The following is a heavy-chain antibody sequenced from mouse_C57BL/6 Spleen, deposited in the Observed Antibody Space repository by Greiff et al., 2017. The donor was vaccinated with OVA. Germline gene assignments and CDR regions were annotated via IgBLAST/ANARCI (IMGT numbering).Heavy chain of an antibody. CDR2: IDPETGGT. CDR3: TGATVVADWYFDV. J-gene: IGHJ1*03. Sequence: QVQLQQSGAELVRPGASVTLSCKASGYTFTDYEMHWVKQTPVHGLEWIGAIDPETGGTAYNQKFKGKAILTADKSSSTAYMELRSLTSGDSAVYYCTGATVVADWYFDVWGTGTTVTVSS. CDR1: GYTFTDYE. D-gene: IGHD1-1*01. V-gene: IGHV1-15*01.